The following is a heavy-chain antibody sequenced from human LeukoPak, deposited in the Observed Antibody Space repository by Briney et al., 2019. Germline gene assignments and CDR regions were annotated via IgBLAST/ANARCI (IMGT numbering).Heavy chain of an antibody. CDR1: GFTFSSYS. J-gene: IGHJ6*03. CDR3: ARLVIICYDCPEYYYYYMDV. CDR2: ISSSSSYL. Sequence: PGGSLRLSCAASGFTFSSYSLNWVRQAPGKGLEWVSSISSSSSYLYYAHSVQGPFTISRGNAKNSLDLQMNSLSAEDTAVYYCARLVIICYDCPEYYYYYMDVWGKGTTVTVSS. V-gene: IGHV3-21*01. D-gene: IGHD3-9*01.